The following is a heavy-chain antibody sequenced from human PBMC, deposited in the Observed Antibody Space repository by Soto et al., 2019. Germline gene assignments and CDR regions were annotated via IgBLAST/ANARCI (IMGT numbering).Heavy chain of an antibody. J-gene: IGHJ4*02. D-gene: IGHD3-3*01. CDR2: LNWNSGDI. V-gene: IGHV3-9*01. Sequence: LRLSCAASGFTFENYAMHWVRQGPGKGLEWVSGLNWNSGDIGYADSVKGRFTISRDNAENSLYLQMNSLRAEDTAFYYCAKDMSGYPPYYFDYWGQGTLVTVSS. CDR3: AKDMSGYPPYYFDY. CDR1: GFTFENYA.